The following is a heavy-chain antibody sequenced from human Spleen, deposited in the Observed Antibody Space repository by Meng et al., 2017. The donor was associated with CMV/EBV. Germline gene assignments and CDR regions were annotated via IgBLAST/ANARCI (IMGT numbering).Heavy chain of an antibody. J-gene: IGHJ4*02. CDR2: ISSSSSYI. CDR1: GFTFSSYS. V-gene: IGHV3-21*04. D-gene: IGHD5-24*01. CDR3: ARTEMATRFDH. Sequence: GGSLRLSCAASGFTFSSYSMNWVRQAPGKGLEWVSSISSSSSYIYYADSVKGRFTISRDNSKNTLYLQMNSLRAEDTAVYYCARTEMATRFDHWGQGTLVTVSS.